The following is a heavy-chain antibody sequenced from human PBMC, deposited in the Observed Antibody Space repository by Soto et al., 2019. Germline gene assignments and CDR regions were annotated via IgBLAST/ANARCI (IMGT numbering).Heavy chain of an antibody. CDR1: GYSFTSYW. J-gene: IGHJ6*02. Sequence: PGESLKISCKGSGYSFTSYWISWVRQMPGKGLEWMGRIDPSDSYTSYSPSFQGHVTISADKSISTAYLQWSSLKASDTAMYYCARQDGSGSFFYYYGMDVWGQGTTVTV. V-gene: IGHV5-10-1*01. CDR2: IDPSDSYT. CDR3: ARQDGSGSFFYYYGMDV. D-gene: IGHD3-10*01.